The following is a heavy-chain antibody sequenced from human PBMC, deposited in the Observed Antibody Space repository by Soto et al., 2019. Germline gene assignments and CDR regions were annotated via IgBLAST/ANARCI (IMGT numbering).Heavy chain of an antibody. D-gene: IGHD2-15*01. CDR3: ARHTPAISISDH. CDR2: IYYSGST. V-gene: IGHV4-39*01. Sequence: QLQLQESGPGLVKPSETLSLTCTVSGGSISSSSYYWGWIRQPPGKGLEWIGSIYYSGSTYYNPSLKCRVTISGDTSKNQFSLKLSSVTAADTAVYYCARHTPAISISDHWGQGTLVTVSS. J-gene: IGHJ4*02. CDR1: GGSISSSSYY.